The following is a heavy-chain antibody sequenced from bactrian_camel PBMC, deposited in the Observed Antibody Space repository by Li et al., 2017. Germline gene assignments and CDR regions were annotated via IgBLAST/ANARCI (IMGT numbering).Heavy chain of an antibody. CDR3: VEKATSAYYSDYDTWPFGY. CDR1: GYTGGRHC. Sequence: HVQLVESGGGAVQTGGSARLSCTTSGYTGGRHCMAWFRQAPGKGLEWVASISSSTSTIGYADAVKGRFTISRDNGRNTLYLQLNSLNTEDTATYYCVEKATSAYYSDYDTWPFGYWGQGTQVTVS. V-gene: IGHV3S26*01. CDR2: ISSSTSTI. J-gene: IGHJ6*01. D-gene: IGHD4*01.